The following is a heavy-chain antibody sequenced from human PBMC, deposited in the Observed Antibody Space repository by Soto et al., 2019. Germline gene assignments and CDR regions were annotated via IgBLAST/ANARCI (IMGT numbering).Heavy chain of an antibody. J-gene: IGHJ6*02. V-gene: IGHV4-39*01. D-gene: IGHD3-22*01. CDR3: ARHKELLLASLSYGLDL. Sequence: WGWIRQPPGKGLEWIGSIYYTGDTFFNPSLKSRVTFSVDPSKNQFSLKLTSLTAADTAVYFCARHKELLLASLSYGLDLWGQGTTVTVSS. CDR2: IYYTGDT.